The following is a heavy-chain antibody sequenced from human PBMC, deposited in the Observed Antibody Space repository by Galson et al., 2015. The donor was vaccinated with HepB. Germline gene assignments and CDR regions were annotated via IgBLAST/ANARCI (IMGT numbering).Heavy chain of an antibody. J-gene: IGHJ4*02. CDR2: INAGNGNT. V-gene: IGHV1-3*01. D-gene: IGHD2-21*02. CDR3: ARVQQNSYLAYCGGDCYSLDY. CDR1: GYTFTSYA. Sequence: SVKVSCKASGYTFTSYAMHWVRQAPGQRLEWMGWINAGNGNTKYPQKFQGRVTITRDTSASTAYMELSSLRSEDTAVYYCARVQQNSYLAYCGGDCYSLDYWGQGTLVTVSS.